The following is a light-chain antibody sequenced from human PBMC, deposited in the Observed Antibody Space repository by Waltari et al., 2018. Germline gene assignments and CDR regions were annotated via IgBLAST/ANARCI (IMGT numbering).Light chain of an antibody. CDR1: QFVSSSY. V-gene: IGKV3-20*01. CDR2: GAS. J-gene: IGKJ1*01. CDR3: QQCGSSPWT. Sequence: EIVLTQSPGTLSLSPGERATLSCRASQFVSSSYLAWYQQNPGQAPRPLIYGASIRATGIPDRFSGSGSGTDFTLTISRLEPEDFAVYYCQQCGSSPWTFGQGTKVEIK.